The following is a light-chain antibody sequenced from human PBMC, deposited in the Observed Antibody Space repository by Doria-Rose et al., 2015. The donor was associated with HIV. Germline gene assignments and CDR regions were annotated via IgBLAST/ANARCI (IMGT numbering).Light chain of an antibody. CDR1: SSNIGAGYD. V-gene: IGLV1-40*01. CDR2: GNI. Sequence: QTVVTQEPSVSEAPGQRVTISCTGSSSNIGAGYDVHWYQQLPGTAPKLLICGNINRPSGVPDRISGSKSGTSASLAITGLQAEDEADYYCQSYDSSLSGYVFGTGTKVTVL. CDR3: QSYDSSLSGYV. J-gene: IGLJ1*01.